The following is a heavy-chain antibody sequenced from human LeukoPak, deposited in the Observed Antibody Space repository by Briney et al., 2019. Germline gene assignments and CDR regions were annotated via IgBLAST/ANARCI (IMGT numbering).Heavy chain of an antibody. D-gene: IGHD3-3*01. CDR1: GGSISSYY. J-gene: IGHJ5*02. Sequence: SETLSLTCTVSGGSISSYYWSWIRQPAGKGLEWIGRIYTSGSTNYNPSLKSRVTMSVDTSKNQFSLKLGSVTAADTAVYYCARVKRGANYDFWSGLNWFDPWGQGTLVTVSS. CDR3: ARVKRGANYDFWSGLNWFDP. CDR2: IYTSGST. V-gene: IGHV4-4*07.